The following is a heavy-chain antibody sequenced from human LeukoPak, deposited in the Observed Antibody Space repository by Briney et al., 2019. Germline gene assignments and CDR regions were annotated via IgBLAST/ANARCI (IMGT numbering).Heavy chain of an antibody. CDR2: IKEDGSEE. D-gene: IGHD6-13*01. Sequence: GGSLRLSCAASGFTFSSYWMSWVRQAPGRGLEWVANIKEDGSEEVYVDSLKGRFTISRGNAKNSLYLQMNSLRADDTAVYYCARDDGSRTVDYWGQGTLVTVSS. J-gene: IGHJ4*02. CDR3: ARDDGSRTVDY. CDR1: GFTFSSYW. V-gene: IGHV3-7*05.